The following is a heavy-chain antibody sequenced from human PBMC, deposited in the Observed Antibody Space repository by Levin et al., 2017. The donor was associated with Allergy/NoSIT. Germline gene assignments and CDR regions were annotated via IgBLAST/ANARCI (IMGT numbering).Heavy chain of an antibody. CDR1: GGSFRGYF. D-gene: IGHD3-3*01. J-gene: IGHJ4*02. V-gene: IGHV4-34*01. CDR2: INHRGDT. Sequence: SQTLSLTCAVYGGSFRGYFWSWIRQPPGKGLEWIGEINHRGDTNYSPSLKSRVSISVDTSKNQFSLKLSSVTGADTAIYYCARGMTRIYGVVTPRGGDYWGQGILVTVSS. CDR3: ARGMTRIYGVVTPRGGDY.